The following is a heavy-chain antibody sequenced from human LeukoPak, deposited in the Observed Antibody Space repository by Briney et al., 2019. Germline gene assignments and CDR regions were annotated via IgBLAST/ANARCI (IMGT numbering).Heavy chain of an antibody. CDR3: ARDYGDYETYADV. D-gene: IGHD4-17*01. Sequence: ASVKVSYKASGYTFTGYYMHWVRQAPGQGLEWMGWINPNSGGTNYAQKFQGRVTMTRDTSISTAYMELSRLRSDDTAVYYCARDYGDYETYADVWGQGTLVTVSS. V-gene: IGHV1-2*02. CDR1: GYTFTGYY. CDR2: INPNSGGT. J-gene: IGHJ4*02.